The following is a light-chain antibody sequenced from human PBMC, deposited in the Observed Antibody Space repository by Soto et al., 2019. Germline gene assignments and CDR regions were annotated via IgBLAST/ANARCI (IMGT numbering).Light chain of an antibody. Sequence: SALTQPRSVSGSPGQSVTISCTGTSSDVGGYNYVSWYQQHPGKAPKLMIYAVNKRPSGVPDRFSGSKSGNTASLTISGLQADDEADYYCCSSAGNLFVFGSGTKLTVL. CDR2: AVN. CDR3: CSSAGNLFV. CDR1: SSDVGGYNY. V-gene: IGLV2-11*01. J-gene: IGLJ1*01.